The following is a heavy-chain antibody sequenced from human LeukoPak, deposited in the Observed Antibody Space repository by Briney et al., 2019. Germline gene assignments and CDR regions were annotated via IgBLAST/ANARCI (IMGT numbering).Heavy chain of an antibody. CDR3: ARDPDIYCRRTSCQTPFDN. CDR2: IWYDGSNK. CDR1: GFTFSSYA. J-gene: IGHJ4*02. V-gene: IGHV3-33*08. Sequence: GRSLRLSCAASGFTFSSYAMHWVRQAPGKGLEWVAVIWYDGSNKYYADSVKGRFTISRDNSKNTLYLQMNRLRAVDTAVYYCARDPDIYCRRTSCQTPFDNWGQGTLVTVSS. D-gene: IGHD2-2*01.